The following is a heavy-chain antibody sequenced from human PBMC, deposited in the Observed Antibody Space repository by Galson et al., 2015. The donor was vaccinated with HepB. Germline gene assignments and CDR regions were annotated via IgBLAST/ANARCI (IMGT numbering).Heavy chain of an antibody. CDR3: ARDYDFWSGYQGALDY. CDR2: IWYDGSNK. J-gene: IGHJ4*02. Sequence: SLRLSCAASGFTFSSYGMHWVRQAPGKGLEWVAVIWYDGSNKYYADSVKGRFTISRDNSKNTLYLQMNSLRAEDTAVYYCARDYDFWSGYQGALDYWGRGTLVTVSS. D-gene: IGHD3-3*01. V-gene: IGHV3-33*01. CDR1: GFTFSSYG.